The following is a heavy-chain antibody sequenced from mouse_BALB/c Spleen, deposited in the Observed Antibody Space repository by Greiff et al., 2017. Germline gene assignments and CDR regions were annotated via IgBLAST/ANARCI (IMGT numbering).Heavy chain of an antibody. CDR1: GYSFTGYF. V-gene: IGHV1-37*01. J-gene: IGHJ3*01. Sequence: EVQLQQSGPELVKPGASVKISCKASGYSFTGYFMNWVKQSHGKSLEWIGRINPYNGDTFYNLKFKGKATLTVDKSSSTAHMELLSLTSEDSAVYYCASKFYGNPEGFAYWGQGTLVTVSA. CDR3: ASKFYGNPEGFAY. CDR2: INPYNGDT. D-gene: IGHD2-1*01.